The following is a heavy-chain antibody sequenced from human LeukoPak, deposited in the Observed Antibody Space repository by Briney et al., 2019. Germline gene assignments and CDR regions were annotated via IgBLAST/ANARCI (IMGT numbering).Heavy chain of an antibody. Sequence: SETLSLTCTVSGGSISSSSYYWGWIRQPRGKGREWIESIYYSGSTYYNPSRKSRVTISVNTSKKEFSLKLSSVTAADTAVYYCARHSYDYGELWVDYWGQGTLVTVSS. J-gene: IGHJ4*02. CDR3: ARHSYDYGELWVDY. CDR2: IYYSGST. V-gene: IGHV4-39*01. CDR1: GGSISSSSYY. D-gene: IGHD4-17*01.